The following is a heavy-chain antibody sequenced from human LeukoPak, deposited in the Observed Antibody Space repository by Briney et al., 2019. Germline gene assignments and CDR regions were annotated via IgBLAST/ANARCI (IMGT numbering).Heavy chain of an antibody. CDR3: AIGYCSGGSCYPHDY. J-gene: IGHJ4*02. Sequence: ASVKVSCKASGYTFTSYDINWVRQATGQGLEWMGWINPNSGGTNYAQKFQGRVTMTRDTSISTAYMELSRLRSDDTAVYYCAIGYCSGGSCYPHDYWGQGTLVTVSS. CDR1: GYTFTSYD. D-gene: IGHD2-15*01. CDR2: INPNSGGT. V-gene: IGHV1-2*02.